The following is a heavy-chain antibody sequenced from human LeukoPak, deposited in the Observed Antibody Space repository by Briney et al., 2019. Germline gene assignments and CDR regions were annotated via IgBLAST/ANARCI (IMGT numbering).Heavy chain of an antibody. CDR1: GFTFSSYW. V-gene: IGHV3-7*01. J-gene: IGHJ5*02. CDR2: IKQDGSEK. D-gene: IGHD2-21*02. Sequence: GGSLRLSCAASGFTFSSYWMSWVRQAPGKGLEWAANIKQDGSEKYYVDSVKGRFTISRDNAKNSLYLQMNSLRAEDTAVYYCARESCGGDCYSINWFDPWGQGTLVTVSS. CDR3: ARESCGGDCYSINWFDP.